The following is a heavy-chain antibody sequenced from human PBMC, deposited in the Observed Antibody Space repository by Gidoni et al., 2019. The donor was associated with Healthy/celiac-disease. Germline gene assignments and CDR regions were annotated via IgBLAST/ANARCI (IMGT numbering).Heavy chain of an antibody. J-gene: IGHJ2*01. CDR2: RWYDGSNK. V-gene: IGHV3-33*01. D-gene: IGHD1-7*01. Sequence: VQLVESGGGVVQPGRSLRLSCAASGFTFSSYGMHWVRQAPGKGLEWVAVRWYDGSNKYYADSVKGRFTISRDKSKNTLYLQMNSLRDEDTAVYYCARWATGTSWYFDLWGRGTLVTVSS. CDR1: GFTFSSYG. CDR3: ARWATGTSWYFDL.